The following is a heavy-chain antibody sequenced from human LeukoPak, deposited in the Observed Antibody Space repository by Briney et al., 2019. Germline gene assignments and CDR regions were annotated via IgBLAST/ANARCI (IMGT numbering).Heavy chain of an antibody. CDR1: GYTFTGYY. V-gene: IGHV1-2*02. J-gene: IGHJ4*02. CDR2: INPNSGGT. D-gene: IGHD1-26*01. Sequence: PRASVTVSCKASGYTFTGYYMHWVRQAPGQGLEWMGWINPNSGGTNYAQKFQGRVTMTRDTSISTAYMELSRLRSDDTAVYYCARDEVGAGYFDYWGQGTLVTVSS. CDR3: ARDEVGAGYFDY.